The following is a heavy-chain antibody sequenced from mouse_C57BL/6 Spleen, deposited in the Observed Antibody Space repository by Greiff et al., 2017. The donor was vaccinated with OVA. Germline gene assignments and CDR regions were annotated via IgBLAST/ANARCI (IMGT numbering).Heavy chain of an antibody. D-gene: IGHD1-1*01. CDR2: IDPSDSYT. V-gene: IGHV1-50*01. CDR1: GYTFTSYW. CDR3: ANYYDSNYEGY. Sequence: VQLQQPGAELVKPGASVKLSCKASGYTFTSYWMQWVKQRPGQGLEWIGEIDPSDSYTNYNQKFKGKATLTVDTSSSTSYMQLNSLTSEDSAVDSCANYYDSNYEGYWGQGTTLTVSA. J-gene: IGHJ2*01.